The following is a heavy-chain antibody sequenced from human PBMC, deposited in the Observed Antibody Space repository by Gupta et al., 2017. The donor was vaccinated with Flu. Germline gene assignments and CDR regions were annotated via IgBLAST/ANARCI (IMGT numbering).Heavy chain of an antibody. CDR2: MNHDSGAT. D-gene: IGHD2-15*01. CDR1: GYTFSGYY. V-gene: IGHV1-2*02. Sequence: QVPLVQSGAEVKKPGASLKVVCETSGYTFSGYYLHWVRQAPGQGLERMGWMNHDSGATKDAQCFQGSVAMTSDTSKTSIHMVLSGLKSDDTSVYYFAIQSPFCSDVACYSIALSYAMYVWCQGTAVTVS. CDR3: AIQSPFCSDVACYSIALSYAMYV. J-gene: IGHJ6*02.